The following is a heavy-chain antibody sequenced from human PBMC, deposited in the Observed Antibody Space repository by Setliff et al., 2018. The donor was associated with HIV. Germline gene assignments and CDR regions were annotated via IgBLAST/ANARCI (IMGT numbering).Heavy chain of an antibody. CDR1: GYTFTDYY. V-gene: IGHV1-2*02. Sequence: ASVKVSCKTSGYTFTDYYIHWVRQAPGQGLEWMGWINPDSGGTNYAQKFQGRVTMARDTSSSTAYMELSRLRSDDTAVYYCARDSSGVLSLRYMDVWGKGTTVTVSS. CDR2: INPDSGGT. D-gene: IGHD3-22*01. J-gene: IGHJ6*03. CDR3: ARDSSGVLSLRYMDV.